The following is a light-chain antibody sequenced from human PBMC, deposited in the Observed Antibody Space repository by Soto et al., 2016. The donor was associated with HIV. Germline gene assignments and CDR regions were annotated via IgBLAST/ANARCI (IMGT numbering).Light chain of an antibody. CDR1: NIGSKN. J-gene: IGLJ3*02. V-gene: IGLV3-21*03. CDR3: QVWDSNSDHWV. CDR2: DDS. Sequence: SYVLTQPPSVSVAPGKTARINCGGNNIGSKNVHWFQQKSGQAPVLVVYDDSDRPSGIPERFSGSNSGNTATLTIDRVEAGDEADYYCQVWDSNSDHWVFGGGTKLTVL.